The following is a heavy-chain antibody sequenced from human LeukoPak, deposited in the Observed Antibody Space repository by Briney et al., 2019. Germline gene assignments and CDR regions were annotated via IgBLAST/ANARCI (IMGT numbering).Heavy chain of an antibody. V-gene: IGHV3-30*04. J-gene: IGHJ4*02. CDR2: ISYDVNSK. D-gene: IGHD1/OR15-1a*01. Sequence: PGRSLRLSCAASGFTFSSYAMHWVRQAPGKGLEWVATISYDVNSKYYADSVKGRFTISRDNSKNTLYLQMNSLRADDTAVYYCARGTTWGNARYYFDYWGQGTLVTVSS. CDR3: ARGTTWGNARYYFDY. CDR1: GFTFSSYA.